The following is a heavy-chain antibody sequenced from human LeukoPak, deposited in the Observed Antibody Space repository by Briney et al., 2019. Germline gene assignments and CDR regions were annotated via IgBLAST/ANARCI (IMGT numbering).Heavy chain of an antibody. CDR1: GFTFSSYG. D-gene: IGHD3-10*01. V-gene: IGHV3-21*01. CDR2: ITTISHYI. CDR3: ARSGGPGTYHQLRYNWFDP. J-gene: IGHJ5*02. Sequence: PGRSLRLSCAASGFTFSSYGMHWVRQAPGKGLEWLSSITTISHYIYYAGAVRGRFTISRDNAKNSLYLQMNSLGGEDTAVYYCARSGGPGTYHQLRYNWFDPWGQGTLVTVSS.